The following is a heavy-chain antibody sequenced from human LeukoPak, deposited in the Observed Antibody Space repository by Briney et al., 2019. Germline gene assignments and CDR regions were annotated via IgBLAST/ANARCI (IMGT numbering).Heavy chain of an antibody. D-gene: IGHD1-26*01. Sequence: ASLKVSCKASGGTFTNYAFSWVRQAPGQGLEWMGGIIPIFGTTNYAQKFQGRVTITADESTTTAYMELSSLRSEDTAVYYCARGVRNSGSYYVDYWGQGTPVTVSS. J-gene: IGHJ4*02. CDR3: ARGVRNSGSYYVDY. CDR2: IIPIFGTT. CDR1: GGTFTNYA. V-gene: IGHV1-69*13.